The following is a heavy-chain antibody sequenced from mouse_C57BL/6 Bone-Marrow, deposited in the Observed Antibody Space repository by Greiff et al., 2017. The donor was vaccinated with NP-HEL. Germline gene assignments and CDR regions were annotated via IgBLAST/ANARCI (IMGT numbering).Heavy chain of an antibody. Sequence: EVKLVESGGGLVQPGGSLSLSCAASGFTFTDSYMTWVRQPPGKALEWLGFIRNKANGHTTEYSASVKGQFTISRNDSQSVLYLQMNALRAEDSATYYYARYSPYSYWYFDVWGTGTTVTVSS. V-gene: IGHV7-3*01. J-gene: IGHJ1*03. CDR3: ARYSPYSYWYFDV. D-gene: IGHD1-1*01. CDR1: GFTFTDSY. CDR2: IRNKANGHTT.